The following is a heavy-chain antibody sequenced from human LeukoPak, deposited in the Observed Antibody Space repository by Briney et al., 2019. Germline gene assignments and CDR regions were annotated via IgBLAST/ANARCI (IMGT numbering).Heavy chain of an antibody. CDR3: ARYFEEVITTVDYFDY. Sequence: GESLKISCKGSGYSFTSYWIGWVRQMPGKGLEWMGIIYPGDSDTRYSPSFQGQVTISADKSISTAYLQWSSLKASDTAMYYCARYFEEVITTVDYFDYWGQGTLVTVSS. D-gene: IGHD3-22*01. CDR1: GYSFTSYW. CDR2: IYPGDSDT. J-gene: IGHJ4*02. V-gene: IGHV5-51*01.